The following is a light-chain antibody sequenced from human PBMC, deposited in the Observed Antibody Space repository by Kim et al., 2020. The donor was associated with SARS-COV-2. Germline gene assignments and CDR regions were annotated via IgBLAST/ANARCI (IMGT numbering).Light chain of an antibody. CDR1: SLRSYY. Sequence: SSELTQDPAVSVALGQTVRITCQGDSLRSYYASWYQQKPGQAPVLVIYGKNNRPSGIPDRFSGSISGNTASLTITGAQAEDEADYYCNSRDSRGNHVVFG. CDR3: NSRDSRGNHVV. J-gene: IGLJ2*01. V-gene: IGLV3-19*01. CDR2: GKN.